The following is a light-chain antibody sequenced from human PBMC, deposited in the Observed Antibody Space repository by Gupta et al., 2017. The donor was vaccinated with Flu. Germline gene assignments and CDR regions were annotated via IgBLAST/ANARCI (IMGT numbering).Light chain of an antibody. V-gene: IGKV1-5*03. CDR2: KAS. CDR1: QNVNSC. J-gene: IGKJ1*01. CDR3: QQYNMYPKT. Sequence: EIQITQSPSILASSVGDGVTLTCRASQNVNSCLAWYQQRPGKAPKLLIYKASTLHTGVSSRFSGSGSGTEFTLTISSLQPDDLATYYCQQYNMYPKTFGQGTKVELK.